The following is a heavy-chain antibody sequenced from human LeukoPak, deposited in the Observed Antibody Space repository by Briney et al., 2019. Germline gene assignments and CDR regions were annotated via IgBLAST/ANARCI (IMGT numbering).Heavy chain of an antibody. D-gene: IGHD3-22*01. CDR3: AISSGYCLYYFDL. Sequence: SQTLSLTCTVSGGSISSGSYYWSWIRQPPGKGLEWIGPIYTSGSTNYNPSLKIPVTISIDKTKYPLSLNLASATAPATPAYSCAISSGYCLYYFDLWGQGTRVTVSS. CDR1: GGSISSGSYY. J-gene: IGHJ4*02. V-gene: IGHV4-61*02. CDR2: IYTSGST.